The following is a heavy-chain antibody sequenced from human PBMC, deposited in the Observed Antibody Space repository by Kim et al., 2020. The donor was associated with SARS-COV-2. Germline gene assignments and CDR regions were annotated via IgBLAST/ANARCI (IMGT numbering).Heavy chain of an antibody. V-gene: IGHV1-3*01. CDR2: INAGNGNT. D-gene: IGHD2-15*01. CDR3: AREGGYCSGGSCYTHFQH. Sequence: ASVKVSCKASGYTFTSYAMHWVRQAPGQRLEWMGWINAGNGNTKYSQKFQGRVTITRDTSASTAYMELSSLRSEDTAVYYCAREGGYCSGGSCYTHFQHWGQGTLVTVSS. J-gene: IGHJ1*01. CDR1: GYTFTSYA.